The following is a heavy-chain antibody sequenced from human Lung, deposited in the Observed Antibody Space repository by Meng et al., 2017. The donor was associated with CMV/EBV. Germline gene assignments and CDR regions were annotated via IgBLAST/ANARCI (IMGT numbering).Heavy chain of an antibody. CDR1: GGTXSNYA. CDR3: ARDSRGSTWYLLAGYYYGSGV. D-gene: IGHD6-13*01. V-gene: IGHV1-69*06. CDR2: IIPDVGTV. J-gene: IGHJ6*02. Sequence: SXXVSXKASGGTXSNYAITWVRQAPGQGLEWMGGIIPDVGTVNYPQKFQGRVTITADKSTSTVYMELSSLRSEDTAVYYCARDSRGSTWYLLAGYYYGSGVWXQGTTVTVSS.